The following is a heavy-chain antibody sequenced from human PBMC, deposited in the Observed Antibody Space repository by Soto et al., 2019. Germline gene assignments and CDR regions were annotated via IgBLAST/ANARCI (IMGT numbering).Heavy chain of an antibody. CDR2: ISTDALNK. D-gene: IGHD6-19*01. CDR1: GVTLRDSV. CDR3: ASQGYSSGGAGIMDA. Sequence: QVQLVEAGGDVIQPGRSLRLSCAVSGVTLRDSVIHWVRHAPGRGLEWVTLISTDALNKVYAEPVKGRFTISGDISKITVHLRKATLIVEDTAVYFCASQGYSSGGAGIMDAGGRGPTFTVSS. V-gene: IGHV3-30*04. J-gene: IGHJ6*02.